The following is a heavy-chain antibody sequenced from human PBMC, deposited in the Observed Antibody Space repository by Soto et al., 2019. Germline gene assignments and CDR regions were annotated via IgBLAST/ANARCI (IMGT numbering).Heavy chain of an antibody. CDR3: AGDLEGGYSYGFNYYYGMDV. CDR1: GYTFTSYG. CDR2: ISAYNGNT. V-gene: IGHV1-18*04. J-gene: IGHJ6*02. D-gene: IGHD5-18*01. Sequence: ASVKVSCKASGYTFTSYGISWVRQAPGQGLEWMGWISAYNGNTNYAQKLQGRVTMTTDTSTSTVYMELRSLRSDDTAVYYCAGDLEGGYSYGFNYYYGMDVWGQGTTVTVS.